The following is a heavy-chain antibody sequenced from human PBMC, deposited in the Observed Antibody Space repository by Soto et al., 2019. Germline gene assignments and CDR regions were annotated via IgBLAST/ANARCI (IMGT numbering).Heavy chain of an antibody. CDR1: GFSFRIYA. V-gene: IGHV3-23*01. D-gene: IGHD6-19*01. Sequence: GGSLRLSCAASGFSFRIYAIEWFRQAPGRGLEWVSAISGSGGSTYYADSVKGRFTISRDNSKNIVYLQMNSLRVDDTAIYYCAKAAPVGTWLHSGWFDPWGQGTLVTVSS. CDR2: ISGSGGST. J-gene: IGHJ5*02. CDR3: AKAAPVGTWLHSGWFDP.